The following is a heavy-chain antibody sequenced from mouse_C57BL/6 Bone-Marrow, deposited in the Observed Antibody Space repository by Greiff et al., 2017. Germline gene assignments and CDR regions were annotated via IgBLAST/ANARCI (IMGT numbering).Heavy chain of an antibody. Sequence: EVQLQESGGGLVQPGGSLKLSCAASGFTFSDYGMAWVRQAPRKGPEWVAFISNLAYSIYYADTVTGRFTISSENAKNTLYLEMSSLRSEDTAMYYFEKQDDYYDWFAYWGQGTLVTVSA. V-gene: IGHV5-15*01. D-gene: IGHD2-3*01. CDR2: ISNLAYSI. CDR1: GFTFSDYG. CDR3: EKQDDYYDWFAY. J-gene: IGHJ3*01.